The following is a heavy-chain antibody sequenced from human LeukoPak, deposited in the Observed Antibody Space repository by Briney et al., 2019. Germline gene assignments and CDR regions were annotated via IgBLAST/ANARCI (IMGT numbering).Heavy chain of an antibody. D-gene: IGHD2-21*01. J-gene: IGHJ2*01. CDR2: IKTESESYVT. Sequence: QSGGSLRLSCAASGFTLSGSDVHWVRQASGKGLEWIGRIKTESESYVTAYGESVKGRLTPSRDGSKNAAYLQMHSLKTEDTAVYYCIRRSIEATWCFDLWGRGTQVTVSS. CDR1: GFTLSGSD. CDR3: IRRSIEATWCFDL. V-gene: IGHV3-73*01.